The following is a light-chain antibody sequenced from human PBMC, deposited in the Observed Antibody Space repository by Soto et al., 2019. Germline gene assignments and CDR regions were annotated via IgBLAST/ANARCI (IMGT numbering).Light chain of an antibody. Sequence: ERLITQSPATLSVSPGERATLSCRASQSVRSNLAWYQQKPGQAPRLLIYGASTRATGIPARFSGSGSGTEFTLTISSLQSEDFAVYYCQQYNNWPPWTFGQGTKVEIK. J-gene: IGKJ1*01. CDR2: GAS. V-gene: IGKV3-15*01. CDR3: QQYNNWPPWT. CDR1: QSVRSN.